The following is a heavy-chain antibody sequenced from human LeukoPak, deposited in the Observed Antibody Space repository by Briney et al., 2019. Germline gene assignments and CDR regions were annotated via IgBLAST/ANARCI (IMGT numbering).Heavy chain of an antibody. D-gene: IGHD1-26*01. CDR1: GGTFSSYA. J-gene: IGHJ4*02. Sequence: SVKVSCKASGGTFSSYAISWVRQAPGQGLEWMGRIIPILGIANYAQKFQGRVTITADQSTSTAYMELSSLRSEDTAVYYCAGESIVGATFPFDYWGQGTLVTVSS. CDR3: AGESIVGATFPFDY. CDR2: IIPILGIA. V-gene: IGHV1-69*04.